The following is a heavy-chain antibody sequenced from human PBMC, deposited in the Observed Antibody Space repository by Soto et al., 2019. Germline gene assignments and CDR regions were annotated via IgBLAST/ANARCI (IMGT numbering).Heavy chain of an antibody. V-gene: IGHV4-38-2*01. CDR3: ARARIVPARTSIDY. CDR2: IYHTGNT. D-gene: IGHD1-26*01. Sequence: SETLSLTCAVSGYSISGGYYGGWIRQPPGKGLEWIGSIYHTGNTYYSPSLESRVTISVDTSKSHFSLRLTSVTAADTAVYYCARARIVPARTSIDYWGQRTLVTLSS. J-gene: IGHJ4*02. CDR1: GYSISGGYY.